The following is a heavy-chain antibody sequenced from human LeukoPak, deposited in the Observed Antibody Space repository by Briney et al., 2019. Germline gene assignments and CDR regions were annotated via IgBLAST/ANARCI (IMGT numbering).Heavy chain of an antibody. CDR1: GFSFSSYW. CDR2: IKQDGSER. V-gene: IGHV3-7*01. J-gene: IGHJ4*02. Sequence: GGSLRLSCAGSGFSFSSYWMSWVRQAPGKGLEWVANIKQDGSERNYVDSVKGRFTISRDNAKKSVYLQMNSLRVDDTAVYYCARRGTFSTRYAFYWGQGTLVTVSS. D-gene: IGHD2/OR15-2a*01. CDR3: ARRGTFSTRYAFY.